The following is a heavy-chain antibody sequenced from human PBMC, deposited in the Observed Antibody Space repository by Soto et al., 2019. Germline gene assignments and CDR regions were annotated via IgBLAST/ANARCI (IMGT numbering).Heavy chain of an antibody. D-gene: IGHD3-22*01. CDR2: ISYSAKT. CDR1: GYSITSGFY. Sequence: SETLSLTCGVSGYSITSGFYWGWVRQSPGKGLEWIGSISYSAKTFYNPSLASRFSMAVDTSKNQFSLRLTSVTAADTALYYCTRGAGAPWVRFDSWGQGTPVTVSS. CDR3: TRGAGAPWVRFDS. V-gene: IGHV4-38-2*01. J-gene: IGHJ4*02.